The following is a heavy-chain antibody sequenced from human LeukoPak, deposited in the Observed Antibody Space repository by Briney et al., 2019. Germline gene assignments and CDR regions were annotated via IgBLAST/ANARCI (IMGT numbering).Heavy chain of an antibody. CDR3: ARGGYCSGGSCYSTGGRWYY. CDR2: INHSGST. Sequence: SETLSLTCAVYGGSFSGYYWSWIRQPPGKGLEWIGEINHSGSTNYNPSLKSRVTISVDTSKNQFSLKLSSVTAADTAVYYCARGGYCSGGSCYSTGGRWYYWGQGTLVTVSS. D-gene: IGHD2-15*01. V-gene: IGHV4-34*01. J-gene: IGHJ4*02. CDR1: GGSFSGYY.